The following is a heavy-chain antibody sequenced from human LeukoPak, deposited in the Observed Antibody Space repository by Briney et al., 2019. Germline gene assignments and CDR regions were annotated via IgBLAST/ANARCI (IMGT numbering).Heavy chain of an antibody. J-gene: IGHJ4*02. CDR3: ASASSSSSQAGDY. Sequence: SETLSLTCTVSGGSISSYYWSWIRQPPGKGLEWIGEINHSGSTNYNPSLKSRVTISVDTSKNQFSLKLSSVTAADTAVYYCASASSSSSQAGDYWGQGTLVTVSS. CDR1: GGSISSYY. D-gene: IGHD6-6*01. CDR2: INHSGST. V-gene: IGHV4-34*01.